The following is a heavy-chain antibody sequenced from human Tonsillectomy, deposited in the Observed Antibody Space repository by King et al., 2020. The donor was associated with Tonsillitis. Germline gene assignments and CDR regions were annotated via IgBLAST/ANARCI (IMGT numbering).Heavy chain of an antibody. CDR3: ARGRRATFEFDP. Sequence: VQLQESGPGLVKPSETLSLTCTVSGGSISSYYWSWIRQPPGKGLEWIGYIYYSGSTNYNPSLKSRVTISVDTSKNQFSLKLRSVTAADTAVYYCARGRRATFEFDPWGQGTLVTVSS. V-gene: IGHV4-59*08. J-gene: IGHJ5*02. D-gene: IGHD3-16*01. CDR2: IYYSGST. CDR1: GGSISSYY.